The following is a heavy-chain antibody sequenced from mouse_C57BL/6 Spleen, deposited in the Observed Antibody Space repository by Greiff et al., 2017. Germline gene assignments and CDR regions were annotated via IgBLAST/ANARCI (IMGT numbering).Heavy chain of an antibody. D-gene: IGHD1-1*01. Sequence: VQLQQSGPGLVQPSQSLSITCTVSGFSLTSYGVPWVRQSPGKGLEWLGVIWSGGSTDYNAAFISRLSISKDNSKCQVFFKMNSLLADDTAIYYCARRHYYGSSLYAIDYWGQGPSVTVSS. J-gene: IGHJ4*01. CDR3: ARRHYYGSSLYAIDY. V-gene: IGHV2-2*01. CDR1: GFSLTSYG. CDR2: IWSGGST.